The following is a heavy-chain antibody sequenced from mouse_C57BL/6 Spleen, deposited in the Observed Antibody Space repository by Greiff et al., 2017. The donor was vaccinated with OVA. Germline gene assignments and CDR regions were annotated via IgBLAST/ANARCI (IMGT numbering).Heavy chain of an antibody. CDR1: GFTFSDYY. Sequence: EVKLVESEAGLVQPGSSVKLSCTASGFTFSDYYIAWVRQVPGKGLEWVANINYDGSSTYYLDSLKSRFIISIDNAKNILYLQMSSLKSEDTATYYCARGETGFYYFDYWGQGTTLTVSS. CDR3: ARGETGFYYFDY. J-gene: IGHJ2*01. CDR2: INYDGSST. V-gene: IGHV5-16*01.